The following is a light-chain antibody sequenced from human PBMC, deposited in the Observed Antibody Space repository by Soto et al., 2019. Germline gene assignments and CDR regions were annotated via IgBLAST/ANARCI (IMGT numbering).Light chain of an antibody. CDR1: QTISSTY. CDR3: QQYDDWPRT. Sequence: EIVFVLVSRTPSFSPGDSAPLSCQASQTISSTYLAWYQQKPGQAPRLLIYGASSRATGIPDRFSGSGSGTEFTLTISSLQSEDFAVYYCQQYDDWPRTFGQGTKVDIK. J-gene: IGKJ1*01. V-gene: IGKV3-20*01. CDR2: GAS.